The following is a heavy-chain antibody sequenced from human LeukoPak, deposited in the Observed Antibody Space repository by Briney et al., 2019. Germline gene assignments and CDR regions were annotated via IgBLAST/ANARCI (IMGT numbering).Heavy chain of an antibody. CDR2: IYYSGST. D-gene: IGHD3-10*01. Sequence: SETLSLTCAVSGGSISSNSYYWGWIRQPPGKGLEWIGSIYYSGSTYYNPSLTSRATTSVDTSKTQFSLKLSSVTAADTAVYYCARTRYYYNSRSYGAPYYFDYWGQGTLVTVSS. V-gene: IGHV4-39*01. CDR3: ARTRYYYNSRSYGAPYYFDY. CDR1: GGSISSNSYY. J-gene: IGHJ4*02.